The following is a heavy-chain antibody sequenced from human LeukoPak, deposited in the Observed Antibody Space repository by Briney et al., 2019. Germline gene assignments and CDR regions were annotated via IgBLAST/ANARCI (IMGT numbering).Heavy chain of an antibody. CDR3: ARLRDYYYNYMDV. J-gene: IGHJ6*03. CDR2: IYYSGST. V-gene: IGHV4-39*01. CDR1: GGSISSSSYY. Sequence: SETLSLTCTVSGGSISSSSYYWGWIRQPPGKGLEWIGSIYYSGSTYYNPSLKSRVTISVDTSKNQFSLKLNSVTAADTAVYYCARLRDYYYNYMDVWGKGTTVTISS.